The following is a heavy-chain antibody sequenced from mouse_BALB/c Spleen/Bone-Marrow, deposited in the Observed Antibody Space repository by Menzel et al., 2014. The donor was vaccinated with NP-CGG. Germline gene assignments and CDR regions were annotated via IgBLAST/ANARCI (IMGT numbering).Heavy chain of an antibody. V-gene: IGHV1S135*01. CDR2: IDPYNGGT. CDR3: ARPYGRGAMDY. CDR1: GYAFTSYN. D-gene: IGHD1-1*01. Sequence: VQLQQSGPELVKPGASVKVSCKASGYAFTSYNMYRVKQSHGKSLEWIGYIDPYNGGTSYNQKFKGKATLTADKSSSTAYMHLNSLTSEDSAVYYCARPYGRGAMDYWGQGTSVTVSS. J-gene: IGHJ4*01.